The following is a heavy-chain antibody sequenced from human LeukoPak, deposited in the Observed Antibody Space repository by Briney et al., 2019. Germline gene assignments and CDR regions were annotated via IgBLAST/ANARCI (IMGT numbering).Heavy chain of an antibody. J-gene: IGHJ4*02. CDR1: GGSISSSNW. Sequence: SETLSLTCSVSGGSISSSNWWSWVRQPPGKGLEWIGEIYQSGSTNYNPTLKSRVTMSVDKSRNQFSLSLTSVTAVDTAVYYCARGEQYGSGTVQFDYWGQGTLVTVSS. CDR2: IYQSGST. CDR3: ARGEQYGSGTVQFDY. D-gene: IGHD3-10*01. V-gene: IGHV4-4*02.